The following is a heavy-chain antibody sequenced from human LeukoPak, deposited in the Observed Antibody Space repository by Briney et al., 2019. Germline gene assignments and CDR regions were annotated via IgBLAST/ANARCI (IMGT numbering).Heavy chain of an antibody. J-gene: IGHJ6*01. CDR3: ASSIAAAVTYYYYGMDV. CDR1: GGSISSYY. V-gene: IGHV4-59*01. D-gene: IGHD6-13*01. Sequence: SETLSLTCTVSGGSISSYYWRWIRQPRGKGLGWIGYIYCSGSTNYNPSLKSRVTISVDTSKNQLSLKLRSVTAADTAVYYCASSIAAAVTYYYYGMDVWGKGTTVTVSS. CDR2: IYCSGST.